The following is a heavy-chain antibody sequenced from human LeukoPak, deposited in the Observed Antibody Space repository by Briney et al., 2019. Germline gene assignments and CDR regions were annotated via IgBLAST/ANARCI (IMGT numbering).Heavy chain of an antibody. Sequence: GGSLRPSCAASGFTFSSYEMNWVRQAPGKGLEWVSYISSSGSTIYYADSVKGRFTISRDNAKNSLYLQMNSLRAEDTAVYYCARDRDSSWPVFDYWGQGTLVTVSS. J-gene: IGHJ4*02. D-gene: IGHD6-13*01. V-gene: IGHV3-48*03. CDR2: ISSSGSTI. CDR3: ARDRDSSWPVFDY. CDR1: GFTFSSYE.